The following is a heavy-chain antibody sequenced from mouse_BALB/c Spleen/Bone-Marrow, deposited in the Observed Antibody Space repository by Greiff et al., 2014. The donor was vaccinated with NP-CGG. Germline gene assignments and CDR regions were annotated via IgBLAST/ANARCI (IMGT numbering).Heavy chain of an antibody. J-gene: IGHJ3*01. Sequence: EVKLMESGGGLVQPGGSLKLSCAASGFDFSRYWMSWVRQAPGKGLEWIGEINPDSSTINYTPSLEDKFIISRDNAKNTLYLQMSKVRSEYTALYYCSRLYYYGNFAYWGQGTLVTVSA. V-gene: IGHV4-1*02. CDR2: INPDSSTI. CDR1: GFDFSRYW. D-gene: IGHD1-1*01. CDR3: SRLYYYGNFAY.